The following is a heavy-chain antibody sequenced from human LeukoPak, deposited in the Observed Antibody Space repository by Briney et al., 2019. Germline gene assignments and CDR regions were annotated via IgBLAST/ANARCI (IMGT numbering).Heavy chain of an antibody. V-gene: IGHV4-34*01. J-gene: IGHJ3*01. D-gene: IGHD2-2*01. CDR3: ARSGRKNFVVVPAAKKTFDV. CDR1: GGSFSGYY. Sequence: SETLSLTCAVYGGSFSGYYWSWIRQPPGKGLEWIGEVNHSGSTNYNPSLKSRVTISVDTSKNQFSLRLISVTAADTAVYYCARSGRKNFVVVPAAKKTFDVWGKGTMVTVSS. CDR2: VNHSGST.